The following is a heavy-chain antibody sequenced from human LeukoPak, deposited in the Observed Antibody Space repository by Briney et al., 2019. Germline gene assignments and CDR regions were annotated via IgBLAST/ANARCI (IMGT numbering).Heavy chain of an antibody. Sequence: ASVKVSCKASGYTFTSYYMHWVRQGPGQGLEWMGIINPSGGSTSYAQKFQGRVTMTRDTSTNTVYMELSSLRSEDTAVFYCVRGASSIAALDPFWYFDLWGRGTLVTVSS. CDR3: VRGASSIAALDPFWYFDL. CDR2: INPSGGST. CDR1: GYTFTSYY. V-gene: IGHV1-46*01. D-gene: IGHD6-6*01. J-gene: IGHJ2*01.